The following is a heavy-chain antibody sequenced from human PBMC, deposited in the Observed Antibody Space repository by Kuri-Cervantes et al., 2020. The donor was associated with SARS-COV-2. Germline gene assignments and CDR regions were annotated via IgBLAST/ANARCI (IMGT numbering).Heavy chain of an antibody. CDR2: IAYDGSNK. J-gene: IGHJ4*02. CDR1: GFTFSSYG. Sequence: GGSLRLSCAASGFTFSSYGMHWVRQAPGKGLEWVAVIAYDGSNKYYGNSVKGRFTISRDNSKNTLYLQMNGLRAEDTAVYYCATDRVRVVTHNFDYWGQGTLVTVSS. V-gene: IGHV3-30*03. D-gene: IGHD3-10*01. CDR3: ATDRVRVVTHNFDY.